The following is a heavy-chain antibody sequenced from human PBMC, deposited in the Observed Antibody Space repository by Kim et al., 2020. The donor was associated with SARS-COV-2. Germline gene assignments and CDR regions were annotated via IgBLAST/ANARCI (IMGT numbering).Heavy chain of an antibody. V-gene: IGHV3-30*18. CDR3: AKGLRGLGYRTMDV. J-gene: IGHJ6*02. CDR1: GFTFSSYG. CDR2: ISYDGSNK. D-gene: IGHD3-10*01. Sequence: GGSLRLSCAASGFTFSSYGMHWVRQAPGKGLEWVAVISYDGSNKYYADSVKGGFTISRDNSKNTLYLQMNSLRAEDTAVYYCAKGLRGLGYRTMDVWGQGTTVTVSS.